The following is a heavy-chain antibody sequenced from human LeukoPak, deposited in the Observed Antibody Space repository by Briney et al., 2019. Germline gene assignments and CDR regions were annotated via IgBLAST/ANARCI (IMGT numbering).Heavy chain of an antibody. D-gene: IGHD6-13*01. CDR3: ARNLIPEQLVVNF. J-gene: IGHJ4*02. V-gene: IGHV4-59*01. CDR2: IYYSGST. CDR1: GGSISSYY. Sequence: SETLSLTCTVSGGSISSYYWSWIRQPPGKGLEWIGYIYYSGSTNYNPSLKSRVTMSVDTSKNQFSLNLQSVTPEDTAVYYCARNLIPEQLVVNFWGQGTLVTVSS.